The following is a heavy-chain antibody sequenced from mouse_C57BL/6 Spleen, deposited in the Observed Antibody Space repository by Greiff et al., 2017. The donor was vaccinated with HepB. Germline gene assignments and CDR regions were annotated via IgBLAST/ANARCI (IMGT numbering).Heavy chain of an antibody. D-gene: IGHD2-3*01. Sequence: EVQLVESGGGLVQPKGSLKLSCAASGFSFNTYAMNWVRQAPGKGLEWVARIRSKSNNYATYYADSVKDRFTISRDDAESMLYLQMNNLKTEDTAMYYCVRHDGYDYAMDYWGQGTSVTVSS. CDR2: IRSKSNNYAT. J-gene: IGHJ4*01. CDR3: VRHDGYDYAMDY. CDR1: GFSFNTYA. V-gene: IGHV10-1*01.